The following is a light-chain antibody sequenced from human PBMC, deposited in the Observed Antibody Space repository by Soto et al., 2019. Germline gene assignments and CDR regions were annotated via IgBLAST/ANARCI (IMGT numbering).Light chain of an antibody. V-gene: IGLV2-14*01. CDR2: EVN. CDR3: SSYTTDTTPVV. Sequence: QSALTQPASVSGSPGQSITISCTGTSSDVGGYNYVSWYQQHPNKAPKLIIYEVNIRPSGISSRFSGSKSGNTASLTVSGLQAEDEADYYCSSYTTDTTPVVFGGGTKLTVL. CDR1: SSDVGGYNY. J-gene: IGLJ2*01.